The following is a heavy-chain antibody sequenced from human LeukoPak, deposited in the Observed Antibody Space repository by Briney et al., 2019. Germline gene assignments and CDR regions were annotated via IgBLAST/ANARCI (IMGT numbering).Heavy chain of an antibody. CDR2: IYYSGST. D-gene: IGHD1-26*01. Sequence: PSETLSLTCTVSGGSISSSSYYWGWIRQPPGKGLEWIGTIYYSGSTYYNPSLKSRVTISVDTSKNQFSLKLSSVTAADTAVYYCARAKISGSYYVPKGGVDYFDYWGQGTLVTVSS. CDR1: GGSISSSSYY. J-gene: IGHJ4*02. CDR3: ARAKISGSYYVPKGGVDYFDY. V-gene: IGHV4-39*07.